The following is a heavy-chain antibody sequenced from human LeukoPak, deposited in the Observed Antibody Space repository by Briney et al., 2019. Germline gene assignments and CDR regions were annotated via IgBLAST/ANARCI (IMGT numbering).Heavy chain of an antibody. CDR2: INPNSGGT. Sequence: ASVKVSCKASGYTFTGYYMHWVRQAPGQGLEWMGWINPNSGGTNYAQKFQGRVTMTRDTSISTDYMELSRLRSDDTAVYYCARGRLGTWFGELKAWGQGTLVTVSS. D-gene: IGHD3-10*01. V-gene: IGHV1-2*02. CDR1: GYTFTGYY. J-gene: IGHJ5*02. CDR3: ARGRLGTWFGELKA.